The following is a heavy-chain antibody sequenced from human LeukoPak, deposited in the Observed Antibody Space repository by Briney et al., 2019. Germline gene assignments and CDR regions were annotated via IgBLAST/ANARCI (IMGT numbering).Heavy chain of an antibody. D-gene: IGHD6-19*01. J-gene: IGHJ4*02. CDR1: GFTFSDYY. CDR2: ISSSSSYI. CDR3: IVLAVTGTLGFDS. V-gene: IGHV3-11*06. Sequence: PGGSLRLSCAASGFTFSDYYMSWVRQAPGKGLEWVSSISSSSSYIYYADSVKGRFTISRDNAKNSLYLQMNSLRAEDTAVYYCIVLAVTGTLGFDSWGQGTLVTVSS.